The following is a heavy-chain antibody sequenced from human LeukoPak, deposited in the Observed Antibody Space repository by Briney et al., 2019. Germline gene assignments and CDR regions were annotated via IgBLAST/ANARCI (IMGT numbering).Heavy chain of an antibody. CDR1: GGSINNYY. V-gene: IGHV4-4*07. CDR2: VYTSGST. D-gene: IGHD5-24*01. CDR3: ARDFRETQRRSMRRYYYYYMDV. J-gene: IGHJ6*03. Sequence: SETLSLTCTVSGGSINNYYWSWIRQPAGKGLEWIGRVYTSGSTNYNPSLRSRVTISVDTSKNQFSLKLSSVTAADTAVYYCARDFRETQRRSMRRYYYYYMDVWGKGTTVTVSS.